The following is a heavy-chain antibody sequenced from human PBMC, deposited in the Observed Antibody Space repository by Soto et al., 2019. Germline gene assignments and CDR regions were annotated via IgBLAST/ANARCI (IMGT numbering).Heavy chain of an antibody. Sequence: SETLSLTCTVSGGSISSGGYYWSWIRQHPGKGLEWIGYIYYSGSTYYNPSLKSRVTISVDTSKNQFSLKLSSVTAADTAVYYCAREFYYYSSGSYFAWFDPWGQGTLVTVSS. CDR2: IYYSGST. V-gene: IGHV4-31*02. CDR1: GGSISSGGYY. J-gene: IGHJ5*02. D-gene: IGHD3-10*01. CDR3: AREFYYYSSGSYFAWFDP.